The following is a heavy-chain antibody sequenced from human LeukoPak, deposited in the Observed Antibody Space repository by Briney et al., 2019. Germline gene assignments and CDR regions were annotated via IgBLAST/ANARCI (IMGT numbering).Heavy chain of an antibody. CDR2: IYWDDEK. CDR1: GFSTTSSGEG. CDR3: AHRRIKVSGSWFDP. J-gene: IGHJ5*02. D-gene: IGHD5/OR15-5a*01. V-gene: IGHV2-5*02. Sequence: SGPTLVNPTQTVTLTCIFSGFSTTSSGEGVDWIRQAPGKAPEWLALIYWDDEKHYNPSLRTRLAITKDPLKNQVVLTMTNVDPADTGTYYCAHRRIKVSGSWFDPWGPGTLVTVSS.